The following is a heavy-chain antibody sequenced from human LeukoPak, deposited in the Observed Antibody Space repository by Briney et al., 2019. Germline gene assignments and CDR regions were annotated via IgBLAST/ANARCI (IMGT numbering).Heavy chain of an antibody. D-gene: IGHD3-3*01. J-gene: IGHJ3*02. V-gene: IGHV3-23*01. CDR3: AKDQRITIFGVVTYDAFDI. CDR1: GFTFGNHV. CDR2: ISGSGGST. Sequence: GGSLRLSCAASGFTFGNHVMHWVRQAPGKRLEWVSAISGSGGSTYYADSVKGRFTISRDNSKNTLYLQMNSLRAEDTAVYYCAKDQRITIFGVVTYDAFDIWGQGTMVTVSS.